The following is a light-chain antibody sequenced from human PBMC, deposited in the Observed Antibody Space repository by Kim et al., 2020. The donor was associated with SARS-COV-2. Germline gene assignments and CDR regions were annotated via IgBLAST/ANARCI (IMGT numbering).Light chain of an antibody. CDR3: QQVNTYPIT. CDR1: QDISSY. V-gene: IGKV1-9*01. J-gene: IGKJ5*01. CDR2: ATS. Sequence: DIQLTQSPSFLSASVGDRVTITCRASQDISSYLDWYQQKPGTAPNLLIYATSTLHSGVPSRFSGSGSGTDFTLTISSVQPEDFATYYCQQVNTYPITFGQGTRLEIK.